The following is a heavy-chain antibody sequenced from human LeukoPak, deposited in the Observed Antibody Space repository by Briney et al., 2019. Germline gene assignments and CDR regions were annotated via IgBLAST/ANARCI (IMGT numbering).Heavy chain of an antibody. CDR3: ARDCSSTPCQGPVLDF. Sequence: GASVKISCKASGYTFTSHYVHWVRQAPGQGLEWMGIIHPSGGNSRNTQNFQGRVTMTRDTSTSTVYLELSSLRSEDTAVYYCARDCSSTPCQGPVLDFWGQGTLVTVSS. J-gene: IGHJ4*02. D-gene: IGHD2-2*01. CDR2: IHPSGGNS. V-gene: IGHV1-46*01. CDR1: GYTFTSHY.